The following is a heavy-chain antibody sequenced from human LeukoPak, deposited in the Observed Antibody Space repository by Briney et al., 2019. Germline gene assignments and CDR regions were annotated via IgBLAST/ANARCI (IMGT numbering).Heavy chain of an antibody. CDR3: ARGEWFGEPVPDY. J-gene: IGHJ4*02. Sequence: VASVKVSCKASGYTFTGYYMHWVRQAPGQGLEWMGWINPNSGGTNYAQKFQGRVTMTRDTSISTAYMELSRLRSDDTAVYYCARGEWFGEPVPDYWGQGTLVTVSS. D-gene: IGHD3-10*01. CDR2: INPNSGGT. V-gene: IGHV1-2*02. CDR1: GYTFTGYY.